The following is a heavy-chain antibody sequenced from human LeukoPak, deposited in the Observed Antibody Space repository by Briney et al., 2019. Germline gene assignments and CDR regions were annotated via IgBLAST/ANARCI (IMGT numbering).Heavy chain of an antibody. CDR3: ARDGRGGTRETAYFDY. D-gene: IGHD3-16*01. J-gene: IGHJ4*02. CDR2: ISYDGSNE. Sequence: GGSLRLSCAASGFTFSSYGMHWVRQAPGKGLEWVAVISYDGSNEYYADSVKGRFTISRDNSKNTLYLQMNSLRAEDTAVYYCARDGRGGTRETAYFDYWGQGTLVTVSS. V-gene: IGHV3-30*03. CDR1: GFTFSSYG.